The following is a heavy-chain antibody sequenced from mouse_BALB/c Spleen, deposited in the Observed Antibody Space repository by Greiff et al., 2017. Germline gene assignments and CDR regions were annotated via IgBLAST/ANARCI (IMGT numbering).Heavy chain of an antibody. CDR1: GFNIKDTY. CDR3: ARDDGNYVGFAY. CDR2: IDPANGNT. D-gene: IGHD2-1*01. V-gene: IGHV14-3*02. J-gene: IGHJ3*01. Sequence: EVQLQQSGAELVKPGASVKLSCTASGFNIKDTYMHWVKQRPEQGLEWIGRIDPANGNTKYDPKFQGKATITADTSSNTAYLQLSSLTSEDTAVYYCARDDGNYVGFAYWGQGTLVTVSA.